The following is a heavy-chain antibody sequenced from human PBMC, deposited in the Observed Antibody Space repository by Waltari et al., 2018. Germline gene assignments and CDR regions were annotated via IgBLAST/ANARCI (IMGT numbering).Heavy chain of an antibody. Sequence: EVQLVESGGGLVQPGGSLRLSCAASGFTFSSYWMSWVRQAPGKGLEWVANIKQDGSEKDYVDSVKGRFTISRDNAKNSLYLQMNSLRAEDMAVYYCARDSSGLPFDYWGQGTLVTVSS. J-gene: IGHJ4*02. CDR1: GFTFSSYW. CDR3: ARDSSGLPFDY. D-gene: IGHD6-19*01. V-gene: IGHV3-7*01. CDR2: IKQDGSEK.